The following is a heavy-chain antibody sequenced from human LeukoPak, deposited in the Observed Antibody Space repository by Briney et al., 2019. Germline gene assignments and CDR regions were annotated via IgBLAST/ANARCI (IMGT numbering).Heavy chain of an antibody. D-gene: IGHD3-22*01. CDR1: GGSISSSSYY. CDR2: IYYSGST. J-gene: IGHJ4*02. Sequence: PSQTLSLTCTVSGGSISSSSYYWGWIRQPPGKGLEWIGSIYYSGSTYYNPSLKSRVTISVDTSKNQFSLKLSSVTAADTAVYYCARDLYDSSGYYLLFDYWGQGTLVTVSS. CDR3: ARDLYDSSGYYLLFDY. V-gene: IGHV4-39*07.